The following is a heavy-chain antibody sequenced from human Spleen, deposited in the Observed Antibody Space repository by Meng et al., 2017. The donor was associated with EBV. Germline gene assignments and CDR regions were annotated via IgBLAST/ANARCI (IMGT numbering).Heavy chain of an antibody. CDR3: ARDQGVASAIDF. V-gene: IGHV1-18*01. CDR2: VRGYNGHT. J-gene: IGHJ4*02. Sequence: HVQLVQSGAEVKGPGASVKVSCKASGYTFTSSDISWVRQAPGQGLEWVGRVRGYNGHTSYAEKFQGRVSMTTDTSTSTAYMELRSLRSDDTAMYYCARDQGVASAIDFWGQGTLVTVSS. D-gene: IGHD2-21*01. CDR1: GYTFTSSD.